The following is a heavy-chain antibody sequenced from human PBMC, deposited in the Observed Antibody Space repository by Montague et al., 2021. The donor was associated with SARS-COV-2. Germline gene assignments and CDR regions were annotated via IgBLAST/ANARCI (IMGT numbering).Heavy chain of an antibody. CDR3: ARVPYRLLFVPRYYGMDV. CDR1: GGAGRGDD. V-gene: IGHV4-34*01. D-gene: IGHD2-2*01. Sequence: SETRGRTGAGEGGAGRGDDGSGIRQPPGEGLEWRAESRQSGSTSDNPSLKRRGTISVDTSKNQFSLKLSSATAADTAVYYCARVPYRLLFVPRYYGMDVWGQGTTVTVSS. CDR2: SRQSGST. J-gene: IGHJ6*02.